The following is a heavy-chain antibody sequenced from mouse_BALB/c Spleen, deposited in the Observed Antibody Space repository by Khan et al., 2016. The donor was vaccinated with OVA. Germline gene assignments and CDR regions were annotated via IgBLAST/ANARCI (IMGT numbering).Heavy chain of an antibody. V-gene: IGHV1S56*01. CDR3: ARGYYGYLDF. D-gene: IGHD1-1*01. J-gene: IGHJ2*01. CDR2: IYPGDGNT. CDR1: GYTLTSYY. Sequence: QVQLQQSGPELVKPGASVKMSCKASGYTLTSYYIHWVKQRPGQGLEWIGWIYPGDGNTKYNEIFKDKTTLTADKSSSTASMLLSSLTSEDSAIYCCARGYYGYLDFWGQGTTLTVSS.